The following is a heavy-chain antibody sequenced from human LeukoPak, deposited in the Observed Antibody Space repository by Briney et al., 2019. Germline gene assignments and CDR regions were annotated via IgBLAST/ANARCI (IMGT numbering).Heavy chain of an antibody. CDR1: GGSISSYY. CDR3: ARDADSSSWYGYFDY. CDR2: IYTSGST. V-gene: IGHV4-4*07. Sequence: SETLSLTCTVSGGSISSYYWSWIRQPAGKGLEWIGRIYTSGSTNYNPSLKSRVTMSVDTSKNQFSLKLSSVTAADTAVYYCARDADSSSWYGYFDYWGQGTLVTVSS. J-gene: IGHJ4*02. D-gene: IGHD6-13*01.